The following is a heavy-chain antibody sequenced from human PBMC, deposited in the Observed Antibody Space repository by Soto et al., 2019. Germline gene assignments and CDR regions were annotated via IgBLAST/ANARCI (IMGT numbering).Heavy chain of an antibody. J-gene: IGHJ6*02. D-gene: IGHD3-16*01. V-gene: IGHV6-1*01. Sequence: PSQTLSLTCVISGDSVSSNSAAWNWIRQSPSRGLEWLGRTYYRSKWYNDYAVSVKSRITINPDTSKNQFSLQLNSVTPEDTAVYYCARDIHWGGFYYYYCGMDYWGQGTTVTVSS. CDR3: ARDIHWGGFYYYYCGMDY. CDR2: TYYRSKWYN. CDR1: GDSVSSNSAA.